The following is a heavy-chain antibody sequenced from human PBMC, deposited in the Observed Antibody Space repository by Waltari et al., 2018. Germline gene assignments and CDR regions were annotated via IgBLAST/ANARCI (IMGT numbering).Heavy chain of an antibody. CDR2: IYSGGTT. CDR1: GDSLRGFY. D-gene: IGHD5-18*01. V-gene: IGHV4-59*01. Sequence: QVQLQESGPGLVKPSETLSLTCTVSGDSLRGFYWSWIRQSPGKGPEWIGFIYSGGTTYYNPSLKSRATISVDTSKNQFALEISSVTAADTAVYYCARGGYGRFYFDYWGQGTLVTVSS. J-gene: IGHJ4*02. CDR3: ARGGYGRFYFDY.